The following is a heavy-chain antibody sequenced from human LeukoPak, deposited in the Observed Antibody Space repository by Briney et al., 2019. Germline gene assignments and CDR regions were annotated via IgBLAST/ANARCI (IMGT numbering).Heavy chain of an antibody. CDR2: ISSSSSYI. D-gene: IGHD1-1*01. CDR1: GFTFSSYS. J-gene: IGHJ6*02. CDR3: ARDMRPGSSPERYYYYYGMDV. V-gene: IGHV3-21*01. Sequence: PGGALRLSCAASGFTFSSYSMNWVRQAPGEGLGGVSSISSSSSYIYYADSVKGRFTISRDNAKNSLYLQMNSLRAEDTAVYYCARDMRPGSSPERYYYYYGMDVWGQGTTVTVSS.